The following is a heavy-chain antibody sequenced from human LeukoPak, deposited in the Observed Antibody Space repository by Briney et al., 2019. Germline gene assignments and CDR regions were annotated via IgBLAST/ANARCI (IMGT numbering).Heavy chain of an antibody. CDR3: ARDSSGWYRSNWFDP. Sequence: SVKVSCKASGGTFSSYAISWVRQAPGQGLEWMGGIIPIFGTANYAQKFQGRVTITADKSTSTAYMELSSLRSEDTAVYYCARDSSGWYRSNWFDPWGQGALVTVSS. D-gene: IGHD6-19*01. CDR1: GGTFSSYA. V-gene: IGHV1-69*06. J-gene: IGHJ5*02. CDR2: IIPIFGTA.